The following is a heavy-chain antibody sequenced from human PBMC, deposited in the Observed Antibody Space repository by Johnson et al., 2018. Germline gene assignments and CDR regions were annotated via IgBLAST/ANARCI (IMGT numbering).Heavy chain of an antibody. CDR2: ISISGGST. CDR3: AKDKGWGSSTYYYGMDV. D-gene: IGHD6-6*01. CDR1: GFTFSSYG. J-gene: IGHJ6*02. Sequence: QVQLVQSGGGVVQPGRPLRLSCAASGFTFSSYGMHWVRQAPGKGLGWVSSISISGGSTYYADSVKGRFTISRDNAKNSLYLQMNSLGAEDTALYYCAKDKGWGSSTYYYGMDVWGQGTTVTVSS. V-gene: IGHV3-NL1*01.